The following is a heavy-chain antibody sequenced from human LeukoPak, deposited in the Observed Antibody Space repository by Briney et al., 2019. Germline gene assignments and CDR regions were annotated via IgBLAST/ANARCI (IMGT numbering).Heavy chain of an antibody. CDR3: AKVRGGYIAYDRYYDY. Sequence: PGGSLRLSCVASGFTFSNYGMHWVRQAPGKGLEWVAFIQYDGSNKYYADSATGRFTISRDNSKNTLYLQMNSLRPEDMAVYYCAKVRGGYIAYDRYYDYWGQGTLVTISS. D-gene: IGHD5-12*01. J-gene: IGHJ4*02. V-gene: IGHV3-30*02. CDR1: GFTFSNYG. CDR2: IQYDGSNK.